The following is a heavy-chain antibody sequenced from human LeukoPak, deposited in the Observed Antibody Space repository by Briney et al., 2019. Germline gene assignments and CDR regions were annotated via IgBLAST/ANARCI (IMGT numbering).Heavy chain of an antibody. CDR2: VNHRGGT. CDR3: ARDPTTVVTLPYYFDF. J-gene: IGHJ4*01. D-gene: IGHD4-23*01. Sequence: PSETLSLTCAVYGGSFSGHHWNWIRQTAGKGLEWIGEVNHRGGTNYNPSLKSRVTISVDTSKNQFFLKLSSVTAADTGVYYCARDPTTVVTLPYYFDFWGHGTLVTVSS. CDR1: GGSFSGHH. V-gene: IGHV4-34*01.